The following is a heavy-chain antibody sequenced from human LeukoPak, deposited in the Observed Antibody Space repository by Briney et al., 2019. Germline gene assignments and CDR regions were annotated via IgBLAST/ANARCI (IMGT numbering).Heavy chain of an antibody. V-gene: IGHV3-21*01. D-gene: IGHD2-8*02. CDR3: ARASNALVAIDALDI. CDR1: GFTFSSYS. CDR2: ISSSSSYI. J-gene: IGHJ3*02. Sequence: GGSLRLSCAASGFTFSSYSMNWVRQAPGKGLEWVSSISSSSSYIYYADSVKGRFTISRDNAKNSLYLQMNSLRAEDTAVYYCARASNALVAIDALDIWGQGTMVTVSS.